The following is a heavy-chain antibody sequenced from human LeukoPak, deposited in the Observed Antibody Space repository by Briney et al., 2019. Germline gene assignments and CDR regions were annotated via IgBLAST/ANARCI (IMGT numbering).Heavy chain of an antibody. V-gene: IGHV3-48*03. CDR3: ARGSGYSY. Sequence: HPGGSLRLSCAASGFTFSSYEMNWVRQAPGKGLEWVSYISTSGGTIYYADSVNGRLTISRDNAKNSLYLQMNSLRAEDTAVYYCARGSGYSYWGQGTLVTVSS. J-gene: IGHJ4*02. D-gene: IGHD5-18*01. CDR2: ISTSGGTI. CDR1: GFTFSSYE.